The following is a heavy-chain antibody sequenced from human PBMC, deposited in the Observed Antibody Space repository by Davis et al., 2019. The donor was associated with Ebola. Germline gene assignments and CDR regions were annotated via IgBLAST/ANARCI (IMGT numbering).Heavy chain of an antibody. Sequence: GESLKISCAASGFSITTYAMTWVRQAPGKGLEWVASIRQDGSETHYVDSVKGRFTIARDNAKNLMDLQLNGLRGEDTAVYYCASLQDSGYVSDYWGQGTLVTVSS. J-gene: IGHJ4*02. CDR3: ASLQDSGYVSDY. D-gene: IGHD5-12*01. CDR2: IRQDGSET. CDR1: GFSITTYA. V-gene: IGHV3-7*01.